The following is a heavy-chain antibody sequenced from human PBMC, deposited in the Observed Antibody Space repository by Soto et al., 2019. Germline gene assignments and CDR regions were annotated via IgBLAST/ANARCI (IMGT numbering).Heavy chain of an antibody. V-gene: IGHV4-34*01. J-gene: IGHJ5*02. Sequence: PSETLSLTCAVYGGSFSGYYWSWIRQPPGKGLEWIGEINHSGSTNYNPSLKSRVTISVDTSKNQFSLKLSSVTAAETAVYYCARNIAADGTSCIDPWGQGNLVNVS. CDR3: ARNIAADGTSCIDP. CDR1: GGSFSGYY. D-gene: IGHD6-13*01. CDR2: INHSGST.